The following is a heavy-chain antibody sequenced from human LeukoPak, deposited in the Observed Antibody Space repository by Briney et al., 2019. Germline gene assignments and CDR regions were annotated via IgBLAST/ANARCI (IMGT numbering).Heavy chain of an antibody. CDR1: GYSISSGYY. Sequence: SETLSLTCAVSGYSISSGYYWGWIRQPPGKGLEWIGSIYHSGSTYYNPSLKSRVTISVDTSKNQFSLKRSSVTAADTAVYYCARPIYNNGWYGFWGQGTLVTVSS. CDR3: ARPIYNNGWYGF. V-gene: IGHV4-38-2*01. D-gene: IGHD6-19*01. J-gene: IGHJ4*02. CDR2: IYHSGST.